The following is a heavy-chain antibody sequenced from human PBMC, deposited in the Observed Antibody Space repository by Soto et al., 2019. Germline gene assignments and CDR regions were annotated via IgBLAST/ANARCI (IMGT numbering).Heavy chain of an antibody. CDR1: GGTFSSYA. Sequence: VKVSCKASGGTFSSYAISWVRQAPGQGLEWMGGIIPIFGTANYAQKFQGRVTITADESTSTAYMELSSLRSEDTAVYYCARDLTGGQLWLFDYWGQGTLVTVSS. D-gene: IGHD5-18*01. V-gene: IGHV1-69*01. CDR2: IIPIFGTA. J-gene: IGHJ4*02. CDR3: ARDLTGGQLWLFDY.